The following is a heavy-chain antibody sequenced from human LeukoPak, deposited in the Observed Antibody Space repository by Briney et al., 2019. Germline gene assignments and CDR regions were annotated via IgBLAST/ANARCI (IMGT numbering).Heavy chain of an antibody. CDR3: ARDSVGATPHY. CDR2: ISSSSSYI. CDR1: GFTFSSYS. Sequence: GGSLRLSCAASGFTFSSYSMNWVRQAPGKGPEWVSSISSSSSYIYYADSVKGRFTISRDNAKNSLYLQMNSLRAEDTAVYYCARDSVGATPHYWGQGTLVTVSS. J-gene: IGHJ4*02. V-gene: IGHV3-21*01. D-gene: IGHD1-26*01.